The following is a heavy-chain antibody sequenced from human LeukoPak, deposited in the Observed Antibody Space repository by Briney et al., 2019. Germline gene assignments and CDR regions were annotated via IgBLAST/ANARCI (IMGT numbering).Heavy chain of an antibody. J-gene: IGHJ5*01. V-gene: IGHV3-21*06. Sequence: GGSLRLSCAASGFTFSSYAMHWVRQAPGKGLEWVACVSSNVNKMYYAESVRGRFTVSRDSAGNSLSLQMDSLRAEDTAVYYCTRELLSLHQGLDSWGQGTLVTVSS. D-gene: IGHD2/OR15-2a*01. CDR3: TRELLSLHQGLDS. CDR1: GFTFSSYA. CDR2: VSSNVNKM.